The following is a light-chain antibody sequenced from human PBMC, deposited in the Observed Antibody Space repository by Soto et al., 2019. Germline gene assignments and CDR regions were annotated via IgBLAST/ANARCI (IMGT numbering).Light chain of an antibody. J-gene: IGKJ1*01. CDR1: QTISSW. CDR3: QHYNSYSEA. CDR2: KAS. V-gene: IGKV1-5*03. Sequence: DIQLTQSTSVLSASVGDTVTITCRASQTISSWLAWYQQKPGKAPKLLIYKASTLKSGVPSRFSGSGSGTEFTLTISSLQPDDFATYYCQHYNSYSEAFGQGTKVDI.